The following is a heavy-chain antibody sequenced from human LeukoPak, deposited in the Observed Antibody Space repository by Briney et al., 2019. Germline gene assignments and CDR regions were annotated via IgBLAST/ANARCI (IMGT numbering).Heavy chain of an antibody. CDR1: GFSFSTYG. D-gene: IGHD3-22*01. V-gene: IGHV3-30*02. CDR3: ARGLAYYYASSAYFLDF. Sequence: PGGALRLSCAASGFSFSTYGMHWVRQAPGKGREWVAFMRYDGSKKYYADSVKGRFTISRDNSKNTLYLQMTSLRAEDTAVFYCARGLAYYYASSAYFLDFWGQGTLVTVSS. CDR2: MRYDGSKK. J-gene: IGHJ4*02.